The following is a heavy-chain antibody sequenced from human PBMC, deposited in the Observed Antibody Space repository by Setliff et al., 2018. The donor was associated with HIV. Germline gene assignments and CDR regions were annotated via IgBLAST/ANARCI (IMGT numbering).Heavy chain of an antibody. CDR3: ARDGYYDSSGYSAFDI. Sequence: ASVKVSCKASGYTFTGYYMHWVRQAPGQGLEWMGWINPNSGDTNYAQKFQGRVTMTRDTSISTAYMELSRLRSDDTAVYYCARDGYYDSSGYSAFDIWGQGTMVTVSS. CDR2: INPNSGDT. D-gene: IGHD3-22*01. V-gene: IGHV1-2*02. J-gene: IGHJ3*02. CDR1: GYTFTGYY.